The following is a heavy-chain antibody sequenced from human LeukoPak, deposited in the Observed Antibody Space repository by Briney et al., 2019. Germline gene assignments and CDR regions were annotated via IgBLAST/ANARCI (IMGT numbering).Heavy chain of an antibody. CDR1: GGSISSGSYY. D-gene: IGHD3-3*01. Sequence: SETLSLTCTVSGGSISSGSYYWSWIRQPAGKGLEWIGRIYTSGSTNYNPSLKSRVTISVDTSKNQFSLKLSSVTAADTAVYYCARDHGLRFLDYWGQGTLVTVSS. V-gene: IGHV4-61*02. J-gene: IGHJ4*02. CDR3: ARDHGLRFLDY. CDR2: IYTSGST.